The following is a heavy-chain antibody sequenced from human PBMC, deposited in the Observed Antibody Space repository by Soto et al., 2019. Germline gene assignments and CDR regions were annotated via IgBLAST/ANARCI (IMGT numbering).Heavy chain of an antibody. D-gene: IGHD3-10*01. CDR1: GGSISSGDYY. Sequence: SETLSLTCNVSGGSISSGDYYWSWIRQPPGKGLEWIGYIYYSGSTYYNPSLKSRVTISVDTSKNQFSLKLSSVTAADTAVYYCARMHGSGSYYNTNWLDPWGQGTLVTVSS. V-gene: IGHV4-30-4*01. J-gene: IGHJ5*02. CDR3: ARMHGSGSYYNTNWLDP. CDR2: IYYSGST.